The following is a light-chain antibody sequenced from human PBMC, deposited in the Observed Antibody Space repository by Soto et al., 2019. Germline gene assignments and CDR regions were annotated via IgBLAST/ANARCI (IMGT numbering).Light chain of an antibody. V-gene: IGKV3-20*01. Sequence: EIVLTQSPDTLSLSPGERATLSCRASQSVSSNYFAWYQQKSGQAPRLLIYGASSRASGIPDRFSGSASGTDFILTISRLQPEDFALYYCKQYGTWPRTFGQGTKVEVQ. CDR3: KQYGTWPRT. CDR1: QSVSSNY. CDR2: GAS. J-gene: IGKJ1*01.